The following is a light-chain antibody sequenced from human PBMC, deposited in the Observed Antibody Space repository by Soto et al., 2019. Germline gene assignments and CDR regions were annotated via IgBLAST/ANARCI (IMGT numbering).Light chain of an antibody. CDR3: SSYTSGTTLYV. J-gene: IGLJ1*01. CDR2: ASS. V-gene: IGLV2-14*02. CDR1: SSDVGSYNL. Sequence: QSALTQPASVSGSPGQSITISCTGTSSDVGSYNLVSWYQHHAGKAPRLMIYASSNRPSGVSHRFSGSRSGNTASLTISGLQAEDEADYYCSSYTSGTTLYVFGTGTKVTVL.